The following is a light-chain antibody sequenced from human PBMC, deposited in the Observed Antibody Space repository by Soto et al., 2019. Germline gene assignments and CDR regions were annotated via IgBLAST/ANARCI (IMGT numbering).Light chain of an antibody. CDR2: DAS. CDR3: QQRRTWPLT. J-gene: IGKJ4*01. CDR1: QSVSSY. Sequence: EIVLTQSPATLSMSPGERATLSCWASQSVSSYLAWYQQRPGQAPRLLIYDASNRVTGIPARFSGGGSGTDFTLTISSLEPEDFAVYYCQQRRTWPLTFGGGTKVEIK. V-gene: IGKV3-11*01.